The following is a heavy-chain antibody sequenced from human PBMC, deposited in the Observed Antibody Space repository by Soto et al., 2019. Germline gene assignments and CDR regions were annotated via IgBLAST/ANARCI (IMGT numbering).Heavy chain of an antibody. J-gene: IGHJ5*02. Sequence: QVQLQESGPGLVKPSGTLSLICAVPGGSISSSNCWRWVRQPPGKGLEWIGEIYHSGSTNYNPSLKSRVTILVPSSKHPSSLKECSVSAAVKAVYYCAGDASYCVLPGWFVPGVQENMDTGSS. V-gene: IGHV4-4*02. D-gene: IGHD1-26*01. CDR1: GGSISSSNC. CDR2: IYHSGST. CDR3: AGDASYCVLPGWFVP.